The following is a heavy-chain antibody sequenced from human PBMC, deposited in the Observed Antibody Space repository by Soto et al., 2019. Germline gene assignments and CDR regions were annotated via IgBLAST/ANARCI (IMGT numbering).Heavy chain of an antibody. Sequence: SETLSLTCAVYGGSFSGYYWSWIRQPPGKGLEWIGEINHSGSTNYNPSLKSRVTISVDTPKNQFSLKLSPVTAADTAVYYCARTGYSSGWYKAAFDIWGQRTMVTVSS. J-gene: IGHJ3*02. D-gene: IGHD6-19*01. V-gene: IGHV4-34*01. CDR3: ARTGYSSGWYKAAFDI. CDR2: INHSGST. CDR1: GGSFSGYY.